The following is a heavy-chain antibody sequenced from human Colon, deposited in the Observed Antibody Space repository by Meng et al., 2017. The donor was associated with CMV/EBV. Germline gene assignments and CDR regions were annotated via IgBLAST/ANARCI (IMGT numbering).Heavy chain of an antibody. Sequence: GGSLRLSCAASGFSFSTYWMNWIRHAPGKGLEWVAKINEDGSEKYYVDSVKGRFTISRDNAKNSLYLQINNLRAEDTAVYSCARSSPYVYSSPGVWGEGTTVTVSS. CDR3: ARSSPYVYSSPGV. J-gene: IGHJ6*04. D-gene: IGHD6-19*01. CDR2: INEDGSEK. CDR1: GFSFSTYW. V-gene: IGHV3-7*01.